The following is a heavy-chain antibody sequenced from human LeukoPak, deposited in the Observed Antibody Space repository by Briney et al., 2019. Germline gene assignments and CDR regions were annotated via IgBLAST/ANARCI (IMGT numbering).Heavy chain of an antibody. D-gene: IGHD2/OR15-2a*01. V-gene: IGHV3-48*03. CDR1: GFTFSSYE. Sequence: GGSLRLSCEASGFTFSSYEMNWVRQAPGRGLEWVSYISSSGSTVYYADSVKGRFTISRDNAKNSLYLQMNSLRAEDTAVYYCGREHDVIFDPWGQGALVTVSS. CDR3: GREHDVIFDP. J-gene: IGHJ5*02. CDR2: ISSSGSTV.